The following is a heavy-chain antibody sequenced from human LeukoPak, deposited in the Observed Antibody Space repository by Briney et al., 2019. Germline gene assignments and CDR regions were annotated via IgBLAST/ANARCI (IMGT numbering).Heavy chain of an antibody. CDR1: GGTFSSYA. J-gene: IGHJ4*02. CDR2: IIPIFGTA. V-gene: IGHV1-69*13. CDR3: ARAKSGYLYYFDY. D-gene: IGHD5-12*01. Sequence: SVKVSCKASGGTFSSYAISWVRQAPRQGLEWMGGIIPIFGTANYAQKFQGRVTITADESTSTAYMELSSLRSEDTAAYYCARAKSGYLYYFDYWGQGTLVTVSS.